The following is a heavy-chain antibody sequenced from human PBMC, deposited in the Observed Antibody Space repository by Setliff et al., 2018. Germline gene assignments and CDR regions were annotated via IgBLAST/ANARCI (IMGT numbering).Heavy chain of an antibody. CDR1: GYTFTGYY. V-gene: IGHV1-2*06. J-gene: IGHJ3*02. CDR3: ARDGGGDSDAFDI. CDR2: INPSSGAT. D-gene: IGHD3-16*01. Sequence: GASVKVSCKSSGYTFTGYYMYWVRQAPGQGLEWMGRINPSSGATIYAQKFQGRVTMTSDTSISTAYMELGRLRSDDTAVYFCARDGGGDSDAFDIWGQGTVVTV.